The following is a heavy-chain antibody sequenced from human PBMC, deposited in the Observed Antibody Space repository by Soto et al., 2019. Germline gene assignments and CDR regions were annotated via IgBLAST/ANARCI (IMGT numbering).Heavy chain of an antibody. D-gene: IGHD5-12*01. V-gene: IGHV1-46*02. J-gene: IGHJ4*02. CDR2: ISPSGKST. CDR1: GYSFNSYY. Sequence: QVQLVQSGAEAKKPGASVKVSCQASGYSFNSYYMHWVRQAPGQGLEWMGVISPSGKSTRYSQKFQGRVTMTRDTSTNTVYMELSSLGFEDTAVYYCSRDPEEATITLDYWGQGTLVTVSS. CDR3: SRDPEEATITLDY.